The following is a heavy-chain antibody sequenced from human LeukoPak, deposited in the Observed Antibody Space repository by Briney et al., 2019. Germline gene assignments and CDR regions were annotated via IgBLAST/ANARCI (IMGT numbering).Heavy chain of an antibody. Sequence: SQTLSLIYAVYGGFFSGYYWSWIRHPPGKGLEWIGEIKQSGSTNYNPSLKSRVTISVDTSKNQFSLKLSSVTAADTALYYCARIRRFLESDYWGQGTLVTVSS. CDR1: GGFFSGYY. CDR3: ARIRRFLESDY. CDR2: IKQSGST. J-gene: IGHJ4*02. D-gene: IGHD3-3*01. V-gene: IGHV4-34*01.